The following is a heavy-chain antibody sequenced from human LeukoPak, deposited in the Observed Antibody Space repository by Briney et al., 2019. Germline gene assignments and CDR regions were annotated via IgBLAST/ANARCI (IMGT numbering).Heavy chain of an antibody. J-gene: IGHJ4*02. Sequence: GGSLRLSCAASGFTFSNAWMSWVRQAPGKGLEWVSAISGSGGSTYYADSVKGRFTISRDNSKNTLYLQMNSLRAEDTAVYYCAKDGDSGPNFDYWGQGTLVTVSS. CDR3: AKDGDSGPNFDY. CDR1: GFTFSNAW. D-gene: IGHD5-12*01. CDR2: ISGSGGST. V-gene: IGHV3-23*01.